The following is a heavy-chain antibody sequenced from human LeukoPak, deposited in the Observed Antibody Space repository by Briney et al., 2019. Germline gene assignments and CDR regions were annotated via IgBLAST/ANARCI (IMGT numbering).Heavy chain of an antibody. CDR2: IYSGGST. J-gene: IGHJ4*02. V-gene: IGHV3-53*01. D-gene: IGHD3-16*02. CDR1: GFTVSSNY. Sequence: GGSLRLSCAASGFTVSSNYMSWVRQAPGKGLEWVSVIYSGGSTYYAESVKGRFTISRDNSKNTLYLQMNGLRAEDTAVYYCARGVGDYVWGSYLLYWGQGTLVTVSS. CDR3: ARGVGDYVWGSYLLY.